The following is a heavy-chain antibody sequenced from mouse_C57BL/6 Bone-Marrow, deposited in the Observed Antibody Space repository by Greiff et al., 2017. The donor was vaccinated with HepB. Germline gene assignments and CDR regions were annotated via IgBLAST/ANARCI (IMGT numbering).Heavy chain of an antibody. CDR2: IYPGSGST. Sequence: VQLQQPGAELVKPGASVKMSCKASGYTFTSYWITWVKQRPGQGLEWIGDIYPGSGSTNYNEKFKGKATLTVDTSSSTAYMQLSSLPSEDSAVYYCARKGGDGYYYAMDYWGQGTSVTVSS. CDR3: ARKGGDGYYYAMDY. V-gene: IGHV1-55*01. CDR1: GYTFTSYW. D-gene: IGHD2-3*01. J-gene: IGHJ4*01.